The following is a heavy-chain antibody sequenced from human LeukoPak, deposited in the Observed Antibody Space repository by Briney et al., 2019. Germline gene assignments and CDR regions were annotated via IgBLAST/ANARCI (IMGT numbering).Heavy chain of an antibody. CDR3: ARHLGYSSSHTDY. CDR2: ISHSGAST. J-gene: IGHJ4*02. CDR1: GFTFSSYA. Sequence: GGSLRLSCAASGFTFSSYAMSWVRQAPGKGLGWVSAISHSGASTNYADSVKGRFTIARDNSKNTLFLQMHSLRADDTAVYYCARHLGYSSSHTDYWGQGTRVTVSS. D-gene: IGHD6-13*01. V-gene: IGHV3-23*01.